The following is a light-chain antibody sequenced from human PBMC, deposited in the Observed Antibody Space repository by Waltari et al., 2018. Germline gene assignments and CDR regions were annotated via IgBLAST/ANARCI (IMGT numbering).Light chain of an antibody. CDR2: DVS. CDR1: SSDIGGYNY. J-gene: IGLJ2*01. CDR3: SSYAGLSVV. Sequence: QSALTQPPSASGSPGPSVTIPCTGTSSDIGGYNYVSWYQQHPGKAPKLIIYDVSQRPSGVPDRFSGSKSGNTASLTVSGLQAEDEADYHCSSYAGLSVVFGGGTKLTVL. V-gene: IGLV2-8*01.